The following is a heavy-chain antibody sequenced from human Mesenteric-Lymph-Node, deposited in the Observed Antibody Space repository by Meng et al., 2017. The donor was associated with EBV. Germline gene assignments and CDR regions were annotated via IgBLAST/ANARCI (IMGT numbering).Heavy chain of an antibody. V-gene: IGHV4-4*02. CDR1: GASISGPNW. CDR2: VYHSGST. D-gene: IGHD3-22*01. CDR3: AEVLNGYYYFDY. Sequence: QGQLQASGPGFVKPSGPLSLTCAVSGASISGPNWWSWVRQPLGKGLEWIGEVYHSGSTNYNPSLKSRVSMSVDTSKNHFSLKLTSVTAADTAMYYCAEVLNGYYYFDYWGQGTLVTVSS. J-gene: IGHJ4*02.